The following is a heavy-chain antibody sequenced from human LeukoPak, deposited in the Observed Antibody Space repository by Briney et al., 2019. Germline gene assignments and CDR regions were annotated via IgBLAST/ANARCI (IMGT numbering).Heavy chain of an antibody. D-gene: IGHD6-13*01. V-gene: IGHV1-2*06. CDR1: GYTFTGYY. Sequence: ASVKVSCKASGYTFTGYYMHWVRQAPGQGLEWMGRINPNSGGTNYAQKFQGRVTMTRGTSISTAYMELSRLRSDDTAVYYCARSGWSSSWYGHYYYYMDVWGKGTTVTVSS. J-gene: IGHJ6*03. CDR2: INPNSGGT. CDR3: ARSGWSSSWYGHYYYYMDV.